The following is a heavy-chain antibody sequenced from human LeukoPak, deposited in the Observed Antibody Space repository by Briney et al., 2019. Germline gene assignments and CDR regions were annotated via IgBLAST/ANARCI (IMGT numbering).Heavy chain of an antibody. Sequence: GGSLRLSCAASGFTFSSYSMNWVRQAPGKGLEWVSSISSSSSYIYYADSVKGRFTISRDNAKNSLYLQMNSLRAEDTAVYYCARTSGGSNSYYYGMDVWGQGTTVTVSS. D-gene: IGHD4-11*01. CDR2: ISSSSSYI. V-gene: IGHV3-21*01. CDR3: ARTSGGSNSYYYGMDV. CDR1: GFTFSSYS. J-gene: IGHJ6*02.